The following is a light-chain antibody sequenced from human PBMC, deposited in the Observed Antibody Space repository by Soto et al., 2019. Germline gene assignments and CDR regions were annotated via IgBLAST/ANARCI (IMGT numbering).Light chain of an antibody. CDR3: QSYDSSLSGYVV. J-gene: IGLJ2*01. CDR1: NSNIGAGYD. V-gene: IGLV1-40*01. Sequence: QPVLTQPPSVSRAPGQRVIISCTGSNSNIGAGYDVHWYQQLPGTAPKLLIYGNNNRPSGVPDRFSGSKSGTSASLAITGLQAEDEADYYCQSYDSSLSGYVVFGGGTKLTVL. CDR2: GNN.